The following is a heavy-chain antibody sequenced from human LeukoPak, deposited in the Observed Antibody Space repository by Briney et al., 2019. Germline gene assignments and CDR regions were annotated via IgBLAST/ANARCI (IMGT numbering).Heavy chain of an antibody. CDR3: ARDCWDIVVVPAATLYYYYYMDV. D-gene: IGHD2-2*01. CDR1: GYTFTNSY. J-gene: IGHJ6*03. CDR2: INPDGGNT. Sequence: GASVKVSCKASGYTFTNSYIHWVRQAPGQVLEWMGLINPDGGNTNYAQDFQGRVTMTTDTSTSTAYMELRSLRSDDTAVYYCARDCWDIVVVPAATLYYYYYMDVWGKGTTVTVSS. V-gene: IGHV1-46*01.